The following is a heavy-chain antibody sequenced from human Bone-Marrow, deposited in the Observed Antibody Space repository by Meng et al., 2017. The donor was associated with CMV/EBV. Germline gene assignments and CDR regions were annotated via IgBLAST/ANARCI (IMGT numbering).Heavy chain of an antibody. CDR3: ARDWDEDIVVVVAASRGSSGYPSDY. V-gene: IGHV3-69-1*02. J-gene: IGHJ4*02. CDR1: GFTFSDYY. CDR2: ISSSSTI. Sequence: GESLKISCAASGFTFSDYYMNWVRQAPGKGLEWVSSISSSSTIYYADSVKGRFTISRDNAKNSLYLQMNSLRAEDTAVYYCARDWDEDIVVVVAASRGSSGYPSDYWGQGTLVTVSS. D-gene: IGHD2-15*01.